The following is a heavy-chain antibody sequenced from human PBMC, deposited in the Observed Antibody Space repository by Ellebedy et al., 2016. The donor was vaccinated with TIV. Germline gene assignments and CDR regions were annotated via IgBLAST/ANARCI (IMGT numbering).Heavy chain of an antibody. D-gene: IGHD3-10*01. CDR1: GDTFNSYA. J-gene: IGHJ6*02. CDR2: IIPIFGTA. CDR3: ARGYYYGSGSPYYYYGMDV. Sequence: AASVKVSCKASGDTFNSYAISWVRQAPGQGLEWMGGIIPIFGTANYAQKFQGRVTITADESTTTAHMELSSLRSEDTAVYYCARGYYYGSGSPYYYYGMDVWGQGTTVSVSS. V-gene: IGHV1-69*13.